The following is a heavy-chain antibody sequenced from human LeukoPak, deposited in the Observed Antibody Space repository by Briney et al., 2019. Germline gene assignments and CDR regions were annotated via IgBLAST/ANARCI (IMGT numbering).Heavy chain of an antibody. V-gene: IGHV3-7*01. Sequence: GGSLRLSCVASGFTFSSFWMNWVRQAPGKGLERVGTISPDGSEKYYVDSVKGRFTISRDNAKTSLYLQLNSLRADDTALYFCARGIVVVAGASDHFEYWGQGTLITVSS. CDR3: ARGIVVVAGASDHFEY. CDR1: GFTFSSFW. J-gene: IGHJ4*02. D-gene: IGHD2-15*01. CDR2: ISPDGSEK.